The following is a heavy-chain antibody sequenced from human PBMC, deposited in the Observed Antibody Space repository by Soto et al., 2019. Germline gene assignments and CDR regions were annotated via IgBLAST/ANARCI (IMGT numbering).Heavy chain of an antibody. D-gene: IGHD6-6*01. CDR3: ARSARPDFYYMDV. V-gene: IGHV3-64*01. Sequence: EVQLAESGGGLAQPGGSLRLSCAASGFTLSGYAMDWVRQAPGMGLEYVSGISSNGVGTYYATSVQGRFTISRDNSKHTVYLQMGRLRPEDRAVYYCARSARPDFYYMDVWGNGTTVTVS. J-gene: IGHJ6*03. CDR1: GFTLSGYA. CDR2: ISSNGVGT.